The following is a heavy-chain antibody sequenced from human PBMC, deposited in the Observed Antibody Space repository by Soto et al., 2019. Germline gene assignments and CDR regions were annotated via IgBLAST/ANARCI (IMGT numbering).Heavy chain of an antibody. CDR1: GGSISSYY. D-gene: IGHD3-10*01. V-gene: IGHV4-59*01. J-gene: IGHJ3*01. Sequence: SETLSLTCTVSGGSISSYYWSWIRQPPGKGLEWIGYIYYSGSTNYTPSLKSRVTISVDTSKNQFSLKLSSVTAADTAVYYCARRYGSAFDFWGQGTMVTVSS. CDR2: IYYSGST. CDR3: ARRYGSAFDF.